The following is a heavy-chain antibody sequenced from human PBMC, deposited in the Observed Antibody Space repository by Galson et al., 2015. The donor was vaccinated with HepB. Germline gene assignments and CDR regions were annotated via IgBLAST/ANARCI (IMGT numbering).Heavy chain of an antibody. CDR2: TYRGSN. CDR1: GDSVSNNHVA. J-gene: IGHJ3*02. V-gene: IGHV6-1*01. Sequence: CAISGDSVSNNHVAWNWIRQSPSRGLAWLGRTYRGSNQYAASMRGRIAINSDTSTNQFSLQLSSVTPEDTGLYYCARGAYSSFDIWGQGTMVTVSS. CDR3: ARGAYSSFDI. D-gene: IGHD2-15*01.